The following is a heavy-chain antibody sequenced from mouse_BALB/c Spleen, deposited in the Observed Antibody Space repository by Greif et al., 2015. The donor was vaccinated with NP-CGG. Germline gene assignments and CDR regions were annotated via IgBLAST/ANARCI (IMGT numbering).Heavy chain of an antibody. CDR1: GFTFSSYT. D-gene: IGHD1-1*01. CDR2: ISSGGSYT. CDR3: TRGDYGDHY. J-gene: IGHJ2*01. V-gene: IGHV5-6-4*01. Sequence: EVMLVESGGGLVKPGGSLKLSCAASGFTFSSYTMSWVRQTPEKRLEWVATISSGGSYTYYPDSVKGRFTISRDNAKNTLYLQMSSLKSEDTAMYYCTRGDYGDHYWGQGTTLTVSS.